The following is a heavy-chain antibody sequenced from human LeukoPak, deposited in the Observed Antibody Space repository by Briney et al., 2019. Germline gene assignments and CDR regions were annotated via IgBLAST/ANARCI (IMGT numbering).Heavy chain of an antibody. Sequence: GASVKVSCKASGYSFTGYYIHWVRQAPGQGLECMGWINPSSGDSDFAQKFQGRVTMTRDTSISTAYMELSRLRSDDTAVYYCARDAVEVVLMVYAIGYDAFDIWGQGTMVTVSS. D-gene: IGHD2-8*01. V-gene: IGHV1-2*02. CDR1: GYSFTGYY. J-gene: IGHJ3*02. CDR2: INPSSGDS. CDR3: ARDAVEVVLMVYAIGYDAFDI.